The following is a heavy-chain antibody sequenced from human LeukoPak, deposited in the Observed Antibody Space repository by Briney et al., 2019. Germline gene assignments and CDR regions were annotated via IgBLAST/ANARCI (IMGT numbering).Heavy chain of an antibody. Sequence: PGGSLRLSCAASGFTFNTYTMNWVRQAPGKGLEWVSVISDTGGDTYYADSVKGRFTISRDNSKNTLYLQMNSLRAEDTALYYCARDRVPGTSPKMDYWGQGTLVTVSS. V-gene: IGHV3-23*01. D-gene: IGHD1-7*01. J-gene: IGHJ4*02. CDR1: GFTFNTYT. CDR2: ISDTGGDT. CDR3: ARDRVPGTSPKMDY.